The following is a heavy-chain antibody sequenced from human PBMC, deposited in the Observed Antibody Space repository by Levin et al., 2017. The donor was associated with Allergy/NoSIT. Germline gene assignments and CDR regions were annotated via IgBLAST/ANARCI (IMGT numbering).Heavy chain of an antibody. CDR2: INPNSGGA. J-gene: IGHJ6*02. CDR1: GFTFTDYS. Sequence: PGGSLRLSCKASGFTFTDYSIHWMRQAPGQGLEWMGWINPNSGGASNAQKFQGRVTMTRDTSVSTDYMELSSLKSDDTAVYYCATGGSSSVSAMDVWGQGTTVTVSS. V-gene: IGHV1-2*02. CDR3: ATGGSSSVSAMDV. D-gene: IGHD6-6*01.